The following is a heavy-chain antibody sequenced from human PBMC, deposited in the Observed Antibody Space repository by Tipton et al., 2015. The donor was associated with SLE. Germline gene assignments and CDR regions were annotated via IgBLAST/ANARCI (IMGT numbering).Heavy chain of an antibody. CDR3: ASDHVDYHYFYGMDV. CDR2: IIPIFGTA. J-gene: IGHJ6*02. Sequence: QVQLVQSGAEVMKPGASVKVSCKASGYTFTNFDISWVRQAPGQGLEWMGGIIPIFGTANYAQKFQGRVTITADESTSTAYMELSSLRSDDTAIYYCASDHVDYHYFYGMDVWGQGTTVTVSS. CDR1: GYTFTNFD. V-gene: IGHV1-69*01.